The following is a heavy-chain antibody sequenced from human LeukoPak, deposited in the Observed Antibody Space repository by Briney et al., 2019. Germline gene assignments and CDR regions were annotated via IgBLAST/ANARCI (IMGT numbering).Heavy chain of an antibody. V-gene: IGHV1-2*06. CDR1: GGTFSSYA. J-gene: IGHJ4*02. CDR3: ARDRSSSSWYSDFDY. CDR2: INPNSGGT. Sequence: ASVKVSCKASGGTFSSYAISWVRQAPGQGLEWMGRINPNSGGTNYAQKFQGRVTMTRDTSISTAYMELSRLRSDDTAVYYCARDRSSSSWYSDFDYWGQGTLVTVSS. D-gene: IGHD6-13*01.